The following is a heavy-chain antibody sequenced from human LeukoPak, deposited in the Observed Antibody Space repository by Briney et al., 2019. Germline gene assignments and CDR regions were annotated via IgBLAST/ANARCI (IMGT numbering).Heavy chain of an antibody. V-gene: IGHV1-69*05. CDR1: GGTFSSYA. J-gene: IGHJ4*02. CDR2: IIPIFGTA. CDR3: ARQYGGYYDILTGYYPLGY. D-gene: IGHD3-9*01. Sequence: SVKVSCKASGGTFSSYAISWVRQAPGQGLEWMGGIIPIFGTANYAQKFQGRVTITTDESTSTAYMELSSLRSEDTAVYYCARQYGGYYDILTGYYPLGYWGQGTLVTVSS.